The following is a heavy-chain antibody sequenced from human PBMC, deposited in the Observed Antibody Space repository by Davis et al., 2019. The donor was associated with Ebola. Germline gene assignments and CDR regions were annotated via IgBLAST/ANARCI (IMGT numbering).Heavy chain of an antibody. V-gene: IGHV1-2*04. Sequence: ASVTVSCKASGYAFTGYYMHWVRQAPGQGLEWMGRTNPDSGGSDLAQKFQGWVTMTRDTSISTAYMELSRLTSDDTAVYYCARAHKVAGTTDYWGQGTLVTVSS. CDR2: TNPDSGGS. CDR3: ARAHKVAGTTDY. J-gene: IGHJ4*02. D-gene: IGHD6-19*01. CDR1: GYAFTGYY.